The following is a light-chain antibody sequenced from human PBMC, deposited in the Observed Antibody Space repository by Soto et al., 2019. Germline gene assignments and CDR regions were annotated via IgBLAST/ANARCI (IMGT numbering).Light chain of an antibody. CDR1: SSDVGPYNL. CDR2: EVV. J-gene: IGLJ2*01. V-gene: IGLV2-23*02. CDR3: CSYAGSSMFV. Sequence: QSALTQPASVSGSPGQSITISCTGSSSDVGPYNLVSWYQHHPGKAPTLMISEVVKRPSGVSNRFSGSKSGNTASLTISGLQAEDEADYYCCSYAGSSMFVFGGGTKLTVL.